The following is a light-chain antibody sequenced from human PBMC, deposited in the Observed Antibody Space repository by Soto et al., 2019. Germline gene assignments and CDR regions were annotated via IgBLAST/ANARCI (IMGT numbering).Light chain of an antibody. CDR1: SSDVGGYNY. Sequence: QSALTQPASVSGSPGQSITISCTGTSSDVGGYNYVSWYQQHPGKAPKLMIYDVSNRPSGVSNRFSGSKSGNTASLAISGLQSEDEADYYCCSYTSSSVVFGGGTKHTVL. J-gene: IGLJ2*01. CDR2: DVS. CDR3: CSYTSSSVV. V-gene: IGLV2-14*01.